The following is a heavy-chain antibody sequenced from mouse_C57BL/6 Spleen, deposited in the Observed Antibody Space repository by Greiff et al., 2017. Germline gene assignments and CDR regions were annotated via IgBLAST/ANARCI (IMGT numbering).Heavy chain of an antibody. CDR1: GYTFTSYW. D-gene: IGHD4-1*02. V-gene: IGHV1-64*01. CDR2: IHPNSGST. CDR3: ATTGTPLDY. J-gene: IGHJ2*01. Sequence: QVQLQQPGAELVKPGASVKLSCKASGYTFTSYWMHWVKQRPGQGLEWIGKIHPNSGSTNYNEKFKSKATLTVDKSSSPAYMQLSSLTSEDSAVYYSATTGTPLDYWGQGTTLTVSS.